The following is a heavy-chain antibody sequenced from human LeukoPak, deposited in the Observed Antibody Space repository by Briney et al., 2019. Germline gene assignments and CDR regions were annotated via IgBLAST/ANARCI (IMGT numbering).Heavy chain of an antibody. CDR1: GFTFSSYG. V-gene: IGHV3-30*18. CDR3: AKDESFVVRGVIILAHVDY. CDR2: ISYDGSNK. J-gene: IGHJ4*02. D-gene: IGHD3-10*01. Sequence: PGRSLRLSCAASGFTFSSYGMHWVRQAPGKGLEWVAVISYDGSNKYYADSVKGRFTISRDNSKNTLYLQMNSLRAEDTAVYYCAKDESFVVRGVIILAHVDYWGQGTLVTVSS.